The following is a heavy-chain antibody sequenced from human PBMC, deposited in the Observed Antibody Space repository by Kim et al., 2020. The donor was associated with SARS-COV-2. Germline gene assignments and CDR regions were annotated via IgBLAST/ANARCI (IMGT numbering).Heavy chain of an antibody. CDR1: GYTFTSYA. J-gene: IGHJ6*02. V-gene: IGHV1-3*01. CDR3: ARDAHHALSGLGYYYYYGMDV. D-gene: IGHD1-26*01. CDR2: INAGNGNT. Sequence: ASVKVSCKASGYTFTSYAMHWVRQAPGQRLEWMGWINAGNGNTKYSQKFQGRVTITRDTSASTAYMELSSLRSEDTAVYYCARDAHHALSGLGYYYYYGMDVWGQGTTVTVSS.